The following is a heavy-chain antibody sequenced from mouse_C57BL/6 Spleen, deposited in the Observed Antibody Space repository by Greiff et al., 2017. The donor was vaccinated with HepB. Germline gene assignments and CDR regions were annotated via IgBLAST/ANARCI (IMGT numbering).Heavy chain of an antibody. J-gene: IGHJ2*01. D-gene: IGHD1-1*01. CDR3: ARSYYYGSSSHYFDY. CDR2: IYPGDGDT. Sequence: QVQLKESGPELVKPGASVKISCKASGYAFSSSWMNWVKQRPGKGLEWIGRIYPGDGDTNYNGKFKGKATLTADKSSSTAYMQLSSLTSEDSAVYFCARSYYYGSSSHYFDYWGQGTTLTVSS. CDR1: GYAFSSSW. V-gene: IGHV1-82*01.